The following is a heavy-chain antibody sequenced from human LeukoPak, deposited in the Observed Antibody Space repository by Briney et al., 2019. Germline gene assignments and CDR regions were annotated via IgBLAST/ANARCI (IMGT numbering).Heavy chain of an antibody. Sequence: GASVKVSCKASGYTFTDYYIHWVRQAPGQGLEWMGWINPNSVGTKYAQKFQGRVTMTRDTSLSTAYMELNRLRSDDMAVYSCARIVGATHFDYWGQGTLVTVSS. CDR3: ARIVGATHFDY. D-gene: IGHD1-26*01. CDR1: GYTFTDYY. CDR2: INPNSVGT. V-gene: IGHV1-2*02. J-gene: IGHJ4*02.